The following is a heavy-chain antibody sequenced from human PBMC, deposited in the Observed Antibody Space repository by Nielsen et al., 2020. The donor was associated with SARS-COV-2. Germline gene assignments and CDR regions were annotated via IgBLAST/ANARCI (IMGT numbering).Heavy chain of an antibody. V-gene: IGHV3-30-3*01. D-gene: IGHD6-19*01. CDR2: ISYDGSNK. J-gene: IGHJ4*02. CDR1: GFTFSSYA. CDR3: ARDGSGWYIGY. Sequence: GGSLRLSCAASGFTFSSYAMHWVRQAPGKGLEWVAVISYDGSNKYYADSVKGRFTISRDSSKNTLYLQMNSLRAEDTAVYYCARDGSGWYIGYWGQGTLVTVSS.